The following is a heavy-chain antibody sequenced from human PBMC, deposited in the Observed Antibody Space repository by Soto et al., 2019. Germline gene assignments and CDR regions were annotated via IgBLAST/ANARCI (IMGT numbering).Heavy chain of an antibody. CDR2: ISGRSRSI. J-gene: IGHJ5*02. CDR3: ARGGGQWLVRMTS. D-gene: IGHD6-19*01. V-gene: IGHV3-21*01. Sequence: VQLVESGGGLVKPGGSLRVSCAASGFTFSNYSMNWVRQTPGKGLEWVSSISGRSRSIFYAGSVKGRFTISRDNAKKSLYLQMNSLRAEDTAVYYCARGGGQWLVRMTSWGQGTLVTVSS. CDR1: GFTFSNYS.